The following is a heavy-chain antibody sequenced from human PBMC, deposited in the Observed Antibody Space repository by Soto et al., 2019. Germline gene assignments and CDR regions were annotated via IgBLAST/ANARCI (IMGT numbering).Heavy chain of an antibody. V-gene: IGHV4-30-2*01. CDR3: ARGDYGPYYFDY. D-gene: IGHD4-17*01. J-gene: IGHJ4*02. Sequence: QLQLQESGSGLVKPSQTLSLTCAVSGGSISSGGYSWSWIRQPPGKVLEWIGYIYHSGNTYYNPSLKSRGTISVDRSKNQFSLNLTSVTAADTAMYYCARGDYGPYYFDYWGQGTLVTVSS. CDR1: GGSISSGGYS. CDR2: IYHSGNT.